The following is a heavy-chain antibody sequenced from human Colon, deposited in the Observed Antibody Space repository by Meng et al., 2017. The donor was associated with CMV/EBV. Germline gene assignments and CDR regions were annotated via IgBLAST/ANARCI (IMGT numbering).Heavy chain of an antibody. Sequence: SVKVSCKASGGTFSNYAVSWVRQAPGQGLEWMGGVFPLLGITTDAPKFRDRVRMTADKSTGTAYMDLGSLRSEGTAIYYCARMPDYGSSTHYFDLWGQGTAVTVSS. V-gene: IGHV1-69*10. D-gene: IGHD6-6*01. CDR3: ARMPDYGSSTHYFDL. CDR2: VFPLLGIT. CDR1: GGTFSNYA. J-gene: IGHJ4*02.